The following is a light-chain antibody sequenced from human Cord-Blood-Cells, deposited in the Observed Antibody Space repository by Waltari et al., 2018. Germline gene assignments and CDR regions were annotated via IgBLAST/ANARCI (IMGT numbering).Light chain of an antibody. CDR1: SSDAGGYNY. J-gene: IGLJ1*01. CDR3: CSYAGSYTYV. Sequence: QSALTPPRPVSGSPGQSVTISCTGTSSDAGGYNYVSWYQQHPGQAPELLIYDVSKRPSGVPDRFSGSKSGNTASLTISGLQAEDEADYYCCSYAGSYTYVFGTGTKVTVL. V-gene: IGLV2-11*01. CDR2: DVS.